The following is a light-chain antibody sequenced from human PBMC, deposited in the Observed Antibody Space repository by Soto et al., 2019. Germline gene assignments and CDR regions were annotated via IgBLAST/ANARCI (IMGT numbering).Light chain of an antibody. J-gene: IGLJ1*01. CDR3: SSYTTSNTRQIV. CDR1: TSDVGRYNY. Sequence: QSALTQPASVSGSPGQSISISCTGTTSDVGRYNYVSWYQQHPGKAPKLMIYDVSYRPSWVSNRFSGSKSGITASLTISGLQAEDEADYYCSSYTTSNTRQIVFGTG. CDR2: DVS. V-gene: IGLV2-14*03.